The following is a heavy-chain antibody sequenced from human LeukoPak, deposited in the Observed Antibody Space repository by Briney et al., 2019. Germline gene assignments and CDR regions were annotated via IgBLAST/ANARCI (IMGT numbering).Heavy chain of an antibody. CDR1: GFTFSSYG. Sequence: GGSLRLSCAASGFTFSSYGMHWFRQAPGKGLEWVAFIRYDGSNKYCADSVKGRFTISRDNSKNTLYLQMNSLRAEDTAVYYCAKDTFRYDSSGSYYFDYWGQGTLVTVSS. V-gene: IGHV3-30*02. D-gene: IGHD3-22*01. CDR2: IRYDGSNK. J-gene: IGHJ4*02. CDR3: AKDTFRYDSSGSYYFDY.